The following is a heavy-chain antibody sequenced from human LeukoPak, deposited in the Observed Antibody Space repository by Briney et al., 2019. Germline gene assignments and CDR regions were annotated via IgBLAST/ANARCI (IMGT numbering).Heavy chain of an antibody. CDR3: AGWGYYDSSGYYYGDY. Sequence: PSETLSLTCTVSSYSISSSSYYWGWIRQPPGKGLEWIGSIYYSGSTYYNPSLKSRVTISVDTSKNQFSLKLSSVTAADTAVYYCAGWGYYDSSGYYYGDYWGQGTLVTVSS. CDR2: IYYSGST. D-gene: IGHD3-22*01. J-gene: IGHJ4*02. CDR1: SYSISSSSYY. V-gene: IGHV4-39*01.